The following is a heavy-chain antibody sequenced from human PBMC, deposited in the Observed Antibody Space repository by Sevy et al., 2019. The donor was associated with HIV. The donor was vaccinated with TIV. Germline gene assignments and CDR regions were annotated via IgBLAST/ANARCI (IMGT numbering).Heavy chain of an antibody. CDR3: AKDRVWELVDAFDM. D-gene: IGHD1-26*01. V-gene: IGHV3-23*01. CDR2: LSAGGGST. CDR1: GFIFSSYA. Sequence: VGSLRLSCGASGFIFSSYAMSWVRQAPGKGLEWVSGLSAGGGSTNYADSVKGRFSISRDNSKNTLYLQMSSLRAEDTAVYYCAKDRVWELVDAFDMWGQGTMVTVSS. J-gene: IGHJ3*02.